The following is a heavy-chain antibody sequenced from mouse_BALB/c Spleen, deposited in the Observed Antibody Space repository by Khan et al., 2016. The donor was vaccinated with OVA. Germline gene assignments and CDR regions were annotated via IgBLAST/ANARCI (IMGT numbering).Heavy chain of an antibody. CDR1: GYSITSGYG. CDR2: ISYSGST. CDR3: ARTARIKY. Sequence: EVKLLESGPGLVKPSQSLSLTCTVTGYSITSGYGWNWIRQFPGNKLEWMGYISYSGSTNYNPSLKSRTSITRDTSKNQFFLQLHSVTTEDTATYYCARTARIKYWGQGTTLTVSS. D-gene: IGHD1-2*01. J-gene: IGHJ2*01. V-gene: IGHV3-2*02.